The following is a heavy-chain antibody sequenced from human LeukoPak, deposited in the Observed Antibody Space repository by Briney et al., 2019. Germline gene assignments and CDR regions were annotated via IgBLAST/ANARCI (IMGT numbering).Heavy chain of an antibody. D-gene: IGHD6-19*01. V-gene: IGHV3-30*02. CDR3: AKAWEQWLGRGNYFDY. Sequence: PGGSLRLSCAASGFTFSSYGMHWVRQAPGKGLEWVAFIRYDESNKYYADSVKGRFTIFRDNSKNTLYLQMNSLRAEDTAVYYCAKAWEQWLGRGNYFDYWGQGTLVTVSS. J-gene: IGHJ4*02. CDR1: GFTFSSYG. CDR2: IRYDESNK.